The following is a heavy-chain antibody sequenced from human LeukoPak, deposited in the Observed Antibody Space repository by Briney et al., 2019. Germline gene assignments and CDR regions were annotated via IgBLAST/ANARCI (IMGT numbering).Heavy chain of an antibody. Sequence: PSETLSLTCTVSGGSISSSSYYWGWIRQPPGKGLEWIGSIYYSGSTYYNPSLKSRVTISVDTSKNQFSLKLSSVTAADTAVYYCARGGSGSYLSYYFDYWGQGTLVTVSS. CDR1: GGSISSSSYY. J-gene: IGHJ4*02. CDR2: IYYSGST. CDR3: ARGGSGSYLSYYFDY. D-gene: IGHD1-26*01. V-gene: IGHV4-39*01.